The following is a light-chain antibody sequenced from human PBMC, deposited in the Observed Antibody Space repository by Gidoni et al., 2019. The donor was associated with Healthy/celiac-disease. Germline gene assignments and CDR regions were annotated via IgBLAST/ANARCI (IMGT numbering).Light chain of an antibody. CDR3: GTWDSSLSALYV. CDR2: DNN. J-gene: IGLJ1*01. Sequence: QSVLTQPPPVSAAPGQKFTISCPGSSSNIGNNSVSWYQQLPGTAPKLLSYDNNKRPSGIPDRFSGSKSGTSATLGITGLQTGDEADYYCGTWDSSLSALYVFGTGTKVTVL. V-gene: IGLV1-51*01. CDR1: SSNIGNNS.